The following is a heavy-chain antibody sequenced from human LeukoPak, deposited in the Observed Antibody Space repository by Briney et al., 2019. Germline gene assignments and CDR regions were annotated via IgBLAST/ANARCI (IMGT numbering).Heavy chain of an antibody. Sequence: ASVTVSCTASGYTFTSYGISWVRQAPGQGLEWMGWISAYNGNTNYAQKLQGRVTMTTDTSTSTAYMELRSLRSDDTAVYYCARGGNGYYYDSSGYYDFDYWGQGTLVTVSS. V-gene: IGHV1-18*01. D-gene: IGHD3-22*01. CDR1: GYTFTSYG. CDR3: ARGGNGYYYDSSGYYDFDY. J-gene: IGHJ4*02. CDR2: ISAYNGNT.